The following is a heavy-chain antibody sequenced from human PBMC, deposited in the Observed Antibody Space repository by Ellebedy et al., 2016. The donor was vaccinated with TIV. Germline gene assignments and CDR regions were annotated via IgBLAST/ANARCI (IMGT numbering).Heavy chain of an antibody. CDR3: AGYSSSWSDNWFDP. Sequence: MPGGSLRLSCTVSGGSISSYYWSWIRQPPGKGLEWIGYIYYSGSTNYNPSLKSRVTISVDTSKNQFSLKLSSVTAADTAVYYCAGYSSSWSDNWFDPWGQGTLVTVSS. CDR1: GGSISSYY. CDR2: IYYSGST. D-gene: IGHD6-13*01. J-gene: IGHJ5*02. V-gene: IGHV4-59*01.